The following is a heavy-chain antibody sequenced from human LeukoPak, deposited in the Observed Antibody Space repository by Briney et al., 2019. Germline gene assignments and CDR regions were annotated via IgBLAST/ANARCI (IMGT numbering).Heavy chain of an antibody. D-gene: IGHD6-19*01. Sequence: PGGSLRLSCAASGFTFRSYAMSWVRQAPGKGLEWVSAISGSADSTYYADSVKGRFTISRDNSKNTLYLQMNSLRAEDTAVYSCAKDQNRDSSGWIFDYWGQGTLVTVSS. J-gene: IGHJ4*02. V-gene: IGHV3-23*01. CDR1: GFTFRSYA. CDR3: AKDQNRDSSGWIFDY. CDR2: ISGSADST.